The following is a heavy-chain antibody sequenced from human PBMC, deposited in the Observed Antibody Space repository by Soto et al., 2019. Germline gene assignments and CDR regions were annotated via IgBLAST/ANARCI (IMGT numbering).Heavy chain of an antibody. CDR2: IGTAGDP. J-gene: IGHJ6*02. CDR1: GFILSGYD. D-gene: IGHD5-12*01. Sequence: LRLSCVASGFILSGYDMHWVRQATGEGLEWVSAIGTAGDPYYSGSVKGRFTISRGNAENSVYLQMDSLRAGDTAVYYCARAGYDRSGYYFYAMDVWGPGTTVTVSS. CDR3: ARAGYDRSGYYFYAMDV. V-gene: IGHV3-13*05.